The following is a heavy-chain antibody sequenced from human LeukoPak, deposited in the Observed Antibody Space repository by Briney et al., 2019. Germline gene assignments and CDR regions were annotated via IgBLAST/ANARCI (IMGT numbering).Heavy chain of an antibody. CDR1: GYTFTGYY. J-gene: IGHJ4*02. D-gene: IGHD1-1*01. CDR2: INPNIGDT. Sequence: ASVKVSCKASGYTFTGYYMHWVRQAPGQGLEWMGRINPNIGDTNYAQSFQGRVTMTRDTSISTAYMELSRLRSDDTAVYYCARDRGYNWNPYYLDYWGQGTLVTVSS. V-gene: IGHV1-2*06. CDR3: ARDRGYNWNPYYLDY.